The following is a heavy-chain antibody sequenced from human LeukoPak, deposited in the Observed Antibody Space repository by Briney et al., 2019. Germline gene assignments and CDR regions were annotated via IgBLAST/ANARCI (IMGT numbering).Heavy chain of an antibody. CDR2: IYSGGST. V-gene: IGHV3-66*01. CDR3: ARDAIFGVVTSYYYYYGMDV. Sequence: GGSLRLSCAASGFTFSSYAMSWVRQAPGKGLEWVSVIYSGGSTYYADSVKGRFTISRDNSKNTLYLQMNSLRAEDTAVYYCARDAIFGVVTSYYYYYGMDVWGQGTTVTVSS. CDR1: GFTFSSYA. J-gene: IGHJ6*02. D-gene: IGHD3-3*01.